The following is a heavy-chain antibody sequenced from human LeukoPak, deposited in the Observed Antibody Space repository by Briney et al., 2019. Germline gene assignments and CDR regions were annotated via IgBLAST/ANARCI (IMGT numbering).Heavy chain of an antibody. D-gene: IGHD1-14*01. J-gene: IGHJ4*02. CDR2: IYYSGST. Sequence: SETLSLTCTVSGGSISSYYWSWIRQPPGKGLEWIGYIYYSGSTNYNPSLKSRVTISVDTSKNQFSLKLSSVTAADTAVYYCARHQGPITDFEYWGQGTLVTVSS. CDR1: GGSISSYY. CDR3: ARHQGPITDFEY. V-gene: IGHV4-59*08.